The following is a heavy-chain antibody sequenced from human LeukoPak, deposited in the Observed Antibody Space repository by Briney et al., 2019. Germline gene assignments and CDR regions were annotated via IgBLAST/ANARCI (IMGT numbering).Heavy chain of an antibody. CDR3: ARDTRYCSGGGCYVGYYFDY. CDR1: GFTFSSYE. J-gene: IGHJ4*02. V-gene: IGHV3-48*03. Sequence: GGSLRLSCAASGFTFSSYEMNWVRQAPGKGLEWVSYISSSGSTIYYADSVKGRFTISRDNAKNSLFLQMNSLRAEYTAVYYCARDTRYCSGGGCYVGYYFDYWGQGTLVTVSS. CDR2: ISSSGSTI. D-gene: IGHD2-15*01.